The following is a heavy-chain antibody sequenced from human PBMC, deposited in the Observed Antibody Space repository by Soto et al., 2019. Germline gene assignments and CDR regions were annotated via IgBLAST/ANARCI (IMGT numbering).Heavy chain of an antibody. V-gene: IGHV1-69*08. CDR3: ARERCSGGSCYSYKDYGYFDL. D-gene: IGHD2-15*01. Sequence: QVQLVQSGAEVKKPGSSVKVSCKASGGTFSSYTISWVRQAPGQGLEWMGRIIPILGIANYAQKFQGRVTITADKAKSTAYMELSSRRSEDTAVYYCARERCSGGSCYSYKDYGYFDLWGRGTLVTVSS. J-gene: IGHJ2*01. CDR1: GGTFSSYT. CDR2: IIPILGIA.